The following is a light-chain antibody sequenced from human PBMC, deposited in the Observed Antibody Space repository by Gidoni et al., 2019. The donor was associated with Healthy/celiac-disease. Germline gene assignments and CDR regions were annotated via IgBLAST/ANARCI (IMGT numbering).Light chain of an antibody. CDR3: QQRSNLPPWT. CDR1: QSVSSY. V-gene: IGKV3-11*01. J-gene: IGKJ1*01. CDR2: DAS. Sequence: EIVLTQSPATLSLSPGERATLSCRASQSVSSYLAWYQQKPGQAPRLLIYDASNRATCIPARFSGNGSGTDFPLTLRSLEPEDFAVYYCQQRSNLPPWTFGQGTKVEIK.